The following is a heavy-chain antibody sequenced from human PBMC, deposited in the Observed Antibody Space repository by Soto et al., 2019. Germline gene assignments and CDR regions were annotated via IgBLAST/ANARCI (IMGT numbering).Heavy chain of an antibody. J-gene: IGHJ6*02. CDR1: GFTFSIYG. D-gene: IGHD6-19*01. Sequence: PVGSLRLSCAASGFTFSIYGMHWVRQAPGKGLEWVAVIWYDGSNKYYADSVKGRFTISRDNSKNTLYLQMNSLRAEDTAVYYCARGNAQWLSYYYGMDVWGQGATVTVSS. V-gene: IGHV3-33*01. CDR2: IWYDGSNK. CDR3: ARGNAQWLSYYYGMDV.